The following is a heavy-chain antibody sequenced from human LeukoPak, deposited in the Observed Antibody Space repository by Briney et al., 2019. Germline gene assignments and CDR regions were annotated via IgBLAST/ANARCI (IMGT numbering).Heavy chain of an antibody. CDR3: ARDRSANSRVYYFDY. CDR2: ISYDGNIK. Sequence: GGSLRLSCAASGFTFSAYAMHWVRQAPGKGLEWVAIISYDGNIKYQGDSVKGRFTISRDDSKNTLYLQMNSLRAEDTAVYYCARDRSANSRVYYFDYWGQGTLVTVSS. D-gene: IGHD4/OR15-4a*01. J-gene: IGHJ4*02. V-gene: IGHV3-30-3*01. CDR1: GFTFSAYA.